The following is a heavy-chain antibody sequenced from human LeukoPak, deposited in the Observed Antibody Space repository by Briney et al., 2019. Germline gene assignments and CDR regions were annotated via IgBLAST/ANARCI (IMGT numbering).Heavy chain of an antibody. V-gene: IGHV1-8*01. D-gene: IGHD4-23*01. CDR3: ARGPSKYGGGNSGSAWFDP. CDR1: VYTVTSYD. CDR2: MNPNSGNT. J-gene: IGHJ5*02. Sequence: ASVNLSCRASVYTVTSYDNNWVRHANRPVHERMGWMNPNSGNTGYAQNFQDRVTMTRNTSISTAYMKLSSLRSEDTAVYHCARGPSKYGGGNSGSAWFDPWGQGTLVTVAS.